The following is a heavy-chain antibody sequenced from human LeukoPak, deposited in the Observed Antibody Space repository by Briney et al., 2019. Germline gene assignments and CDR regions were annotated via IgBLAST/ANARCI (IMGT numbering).Heavy chain of an antibody. J-gene: IGHJ4*02. CDR3: AKVKWELLTSDY. D-gene: IGHD1-26*01. CDR2: ISGSGGST. Sequence: PGGSLRLSCAASGFTFSRNAMSWVRQAPGKGLEWVSAISGSGGSTYYADSVKGRFTISRDNSKNTLYLQMNSLRAEDTAVYYCAKVKWELLTSDYWGQGTLVTVSS. V-gene: IGHV3-23*01. CDR1: GFTFSRNA.